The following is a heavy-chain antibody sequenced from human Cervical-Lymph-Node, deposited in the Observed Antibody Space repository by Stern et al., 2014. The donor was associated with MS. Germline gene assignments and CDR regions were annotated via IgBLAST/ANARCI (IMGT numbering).Heavy chain of an antibody. V-gene: IGHV3-74*02. D-gene: IGHD5-12*01. CDR1: GFTFSSYW. J-gene: IGHJ4*02. CDR2: INSDGNYK. Sequence: EVQLVESGGGLVQPGGSLRLSCAASGFTFSSYWMHWVRQAPGKGLVWVSRINSDGNYKSYADSVKVPFTISRDNAKNTLYLQMNSLRAEDTSVYYCARAWGGYGIPCYFDYWGQGTLVTVSS. CDR3: ARAWGGYGIPCYFDY.